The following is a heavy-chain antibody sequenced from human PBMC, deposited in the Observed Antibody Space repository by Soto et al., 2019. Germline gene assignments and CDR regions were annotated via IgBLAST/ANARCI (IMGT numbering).Heavy chain of an antibody. CDR3: ARDAIEMATEVNWFDP. D-gene: IGHD5-12*01. J-gene: IGHJ5*02. V-gene: IGHV3-7*01. Sequence: GGSLRLSCAASGFTFSSYWMGWVRQAPGKGLEWVANIKQDGSEKYYVDSVKGRFTISRDNAKNSLYLQMNSLRAEDTAVYYCARDAIEMATEVNWFDPWGQGTLVTVSS. CDR2: IKQDGSEK. CDR1: GFTFSSYW.